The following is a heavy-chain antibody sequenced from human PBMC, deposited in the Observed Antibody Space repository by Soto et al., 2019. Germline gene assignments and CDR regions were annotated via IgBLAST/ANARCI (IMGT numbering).Heavy chain of an antibody. CDR2: INHSGST. CDR1: GGSFSGYF. Sequence: SETLSLTCAVYGGSFSGYFWSWIRQPPGKGLEWIGEINHSGSTNYNPSLKSRVTISIDTSKNQFSLKLSSVTAADTAVYYCARGGGYSGYLGGYWGQGTLVNVSS. V-gene: IGHV4-34*01. D-gene: IGHD5-12*01. J-gene: IGHJ4*02. CDR3: ARGGGYSGYLGGY.